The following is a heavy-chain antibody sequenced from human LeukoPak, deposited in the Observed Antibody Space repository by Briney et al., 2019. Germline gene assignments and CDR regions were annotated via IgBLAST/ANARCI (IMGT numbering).Heavy chain of an antibody. CDR1: GGSFSGYY. V-gene: IGHV4-59*10. CDR2: IYTSGST. CDR3: ARKYSYGLAFDI. D-gene: IGHD5-18*01. Sequence: PSETLSLTCAVYGGSFSGYYWSWIRQPPGKGLEWIGRIYTSGSTNYNPSLKSRVTMSVDTSKNQFSLKLSSVTAADTAVYYCARKYSYGLAFDIWGQGTMVTVSS. J-gene: IGHJ3*02.